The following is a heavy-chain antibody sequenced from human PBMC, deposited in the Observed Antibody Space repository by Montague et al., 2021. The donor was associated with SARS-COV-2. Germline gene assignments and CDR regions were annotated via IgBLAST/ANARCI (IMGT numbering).Heavy chain of an antibody. V-gene: IGHV4-34*01. CDR2: ISHSGST. Sequence: SETLSLTCAVSGGSISGYYWRWIRQSPGKGLEWIGQISHSGSTNYNPSLKSRVTISVDTAKNQFSLKLTSVNAADTAVYYCTRGNRGYWGQGTLVTVSS. CDR3: TRGNRGY. CDR1: GGSISGYY. J-gene: IGHJ4*02. D-gene: IGHD1-14*01.